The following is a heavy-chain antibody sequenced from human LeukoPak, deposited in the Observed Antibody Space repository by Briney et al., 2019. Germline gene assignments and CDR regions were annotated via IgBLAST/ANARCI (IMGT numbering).Heavy chain of an antibody. CDR2: IKQDGSEK. J-gene: IGHJ4*02. CDR3: ARHMERWRQFTHSLDY. D-gene: IGHD5-24*01. Sequence: GGSLRLSCAASGFTFSSYWMSWVRQAPGKGLEWVANIKQDGSEKYYVDSVKGRFTISRDNAKNSLYLQMNSLRAEDTAVYYCARHMERWRQFTHSLDYWGQGTLVTVSS. V-gene: IGHV3-7*01. CDR1: GFTFSSYW.